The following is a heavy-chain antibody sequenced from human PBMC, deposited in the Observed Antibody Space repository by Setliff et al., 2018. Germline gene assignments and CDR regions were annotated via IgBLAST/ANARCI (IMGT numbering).Heavy chain of an antibody. J-gene: IGHJ6*03. CDR1: GFSLSTSGVG. Sequence: SGPTLVNPTQTLTLTCTFSGFSLSTSGVGVGWIRQPPGKALEWLALIYWDDDKRYSPSLKSRLTITKDTSKNQVVLTMTNMDPVDTATYYCAHRRGDSSSWVENDYYYMDVWGKGTTVTVSS. CDR2: IYWDDDK. D-gene: IGHD6-13*01. V-gene: IGHV2-5*02. CDR3: AHRRGDSSSWVENDYYYMDV.